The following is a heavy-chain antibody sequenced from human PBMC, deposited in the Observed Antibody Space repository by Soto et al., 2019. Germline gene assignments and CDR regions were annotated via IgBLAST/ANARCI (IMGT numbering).Heavy chain of an antibody. V-gene: IGHV3-15*07. J-gene: IGHJ4*02. CDR1: GFPFDDYS. Sequence: GGSLRLSCAASGFPFDDYSMNWVRQVPGKGLEWVGRIKRKIEGGATDYAAPAKGRYTISRDDSKDTVYLQMDSLRTEDTAVYYCTTDFDSRYSYYFGSWGQGILVTVSS. CDR3: TTDFDSRYSYYFGS. CDR2: IKRKIEGGAT. D-gene: IGHD3-16*01.